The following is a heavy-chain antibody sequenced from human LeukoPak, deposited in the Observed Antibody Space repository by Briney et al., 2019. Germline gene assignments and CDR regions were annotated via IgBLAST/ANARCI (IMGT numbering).Heavy chain of an antibody. V-gene: IGHV3-21*01. CDR1: GFTFSTYS. Sequence: PGGSLRLSCAASGFTFSTYSMTWVRPAPGKGLEWVSSISSGSSYIYYADSVKGRFTISRDNAKNSLYLQMNSLRAEDTAVYYCARNSGSPTYYFDYWGRGTLVTVSS. D-gene: IGHD1-26*01. CDR2: ISSGSSYI. J-gene: IGHJ4*02. CDR3: ARNSGSPTYYFDY.